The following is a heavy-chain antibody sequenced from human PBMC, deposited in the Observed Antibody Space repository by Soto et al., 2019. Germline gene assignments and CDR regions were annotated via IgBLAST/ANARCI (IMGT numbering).Heavy chain of an antibody. CDR1: GFSISTGGVA. Sequence: QITLEESGPTLVKPTQTLTLTCTFSGFSISTGGVAVGWIRQPPGKALEGLALIYLDDDKHYSPALKTRHTITKDTSKNRVFLRMTNMDPVDTATYYCAHTVGRNYDSAQYYYYMDVWGKGSTASVS. V-gene: IGHV2-5*02. J-gene: IGHJ6*03. CDR2: IYLDDDK. CDR3: AHTVGRNYDSAQYYYYMDV. D-gene: IGHD3-16*01.